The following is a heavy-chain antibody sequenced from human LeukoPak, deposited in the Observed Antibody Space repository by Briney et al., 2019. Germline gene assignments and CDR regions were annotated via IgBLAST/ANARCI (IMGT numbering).Heavy chain of an antibody. CDR3: ARDLDYYDSSGSSFDY. D-gene: IGHD3-22*01. V-gene: IGHV1-18*01. CDR2: ISAYNGNT. Sequence: ASVKVSCKASGYTFTSYGISWVRQAPGQGLEWMGWISAYNGNTNYAQKLQGRVTMTTDTSTSTVYMELSSLRSEDTAVYYCARDLDYYDSSGSSFDYWGQGTLVTVSS. CDR1: GYTFTSYG. J-gene: IGHJ4*02.